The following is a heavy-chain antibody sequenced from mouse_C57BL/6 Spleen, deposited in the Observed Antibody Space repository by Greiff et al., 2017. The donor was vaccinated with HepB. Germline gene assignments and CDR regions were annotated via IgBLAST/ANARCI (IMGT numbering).Heavy chain of an antibody. V-gene: IGHV1-72*01. CDR3: ARRGGSSPCGY. CDR2: IDPNRGGT. J-gene: IGHJ3*02. Sequence: VQLQQSGAELVKPGASVKLSCKASGYTFTSYWMHWVKQRPGRGLEWIGRIDPNRGGTKYNEKFKSKATLTVDKHSSTAYMQLSSLTSEYSAGYYRARRGGSSPCGYWGQGTLVTVSA. D-gene: IGHD1-3*01. CDR1: GYTFTSYW.